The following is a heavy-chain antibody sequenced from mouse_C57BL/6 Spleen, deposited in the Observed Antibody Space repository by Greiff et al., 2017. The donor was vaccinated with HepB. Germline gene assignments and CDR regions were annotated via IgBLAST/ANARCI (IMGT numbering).Heavy chain of an antibody. V-gene: IGHV14-1*01. CDR2: IDPEDGDT. CDR1: GFNIKDYY. J-gene: IGHJ3*01. Sequence: EVQLQQSGAELVRPGASVKLSCTASGFNIKDYYMHWVKQRPEQGLEWIGRIDPEDGDTEYAPKFQGKATMTADTSSNTAYLQLSSLTSEDTAVYYCTTSLVSHPCFAYWGQGTLVTVSA. CDR3: TTSLVSHPCFAY. D-gene: IGHD2-10*02.